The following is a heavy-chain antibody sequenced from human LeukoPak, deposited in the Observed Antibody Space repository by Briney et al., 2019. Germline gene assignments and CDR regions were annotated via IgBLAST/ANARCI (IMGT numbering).Heavy chain of an antibody. Sequence: PSETLSLTCTVSGGSISSYYWSWIRQPPGKGLEWIGCIYYSGSTRYNPSLKSRVTISVDTSKSQFPLKLSSVTAADTAVYYCASVDYQYYFDYWGQGTLVTVSS. CDR2: IYYSGST. CDR3: ASVDYQYYFDY. D-gene: IGHD4-11*01. J-gene: IGHJ4*02. CDR1: GGSISSYY. V-gene: IGHV4-59*01.